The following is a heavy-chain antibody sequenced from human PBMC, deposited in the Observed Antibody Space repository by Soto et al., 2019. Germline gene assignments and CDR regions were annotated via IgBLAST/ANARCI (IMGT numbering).Heavy chain of an antibody. V-gene: IGHV3-33*08. CDR1: GFTFSSYG. CDR2: ISDSGSRK. Sequence: GGSLRLSCAASGFTFSSYGMHWVRQAPGKGLEWVSVISDSGSRKYYADSVKGRITTSRDNSKNTLFLQMNSLRDEDTAVYYCARGDSYYDFGIECWGQGTVVTVSS. CDR3: ARGDSYYDFGIEC. D-gene: IGHD3-3*01. J-gene: IGHJ4*02.